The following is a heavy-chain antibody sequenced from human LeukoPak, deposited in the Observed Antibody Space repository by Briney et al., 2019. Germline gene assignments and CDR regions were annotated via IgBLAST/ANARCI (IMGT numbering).Heavy chain of an antibody. Sequence: ASVKVSCKASGGTFSSYAISWVRQAPGQGLEWMGRIIPILGIANYAQKFQGRVTITADKSTSTAYMELSSLRSEDTAVYYCAREPIVVVVAVYYYGMDVWGQGTTVTVSS. D-gene: IGHD2-15*01. CDR2: IIPILGIA. J-gene: IGHJ6*02. CDR3: AREPIVVVVAVYYYGMDV. V-gene: IGHV1-69*04. CDR1: GGTFSSYA.